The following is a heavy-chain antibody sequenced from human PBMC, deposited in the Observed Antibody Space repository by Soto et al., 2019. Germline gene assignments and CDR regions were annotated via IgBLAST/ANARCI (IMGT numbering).Heavy chain of an antibody. D-gene: IGHD6-13*01. CDR2: IHYSGST. J-gene: IGHJ5*02. CDR3: ARVWTATAGWANWFDR. V-gene: IGHV4-31*03. CDR1: GGSISGEGYY. Sequence: QVQLQESGPGLVEPSQTLSLTCTVSGGSISGEGYYWSWIRQYSGRGLEWIGYIHYSGSTYYNPSLKSRVIISVDTSKTQFFLNLSSVTAADTAVYYCARVWTATAGWANWFDRWGQGTLVTVSS.